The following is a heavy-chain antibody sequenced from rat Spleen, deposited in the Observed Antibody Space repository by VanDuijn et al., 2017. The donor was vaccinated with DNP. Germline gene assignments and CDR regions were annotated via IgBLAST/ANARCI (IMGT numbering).Heavy chain of an antibody. CDR1: GFSLTSYH. Sequence: VQLKESGPGLVQPSQTLSLACTVSGFSLTSYHVHWVRQAPGKGLEWIGEISKDGSSINYTPSLKDRFTISRDNAQYALNLQMSRLGSEDTAIYYCTRGQDYGSYHFDNWGQGVMVTVSS. J-gene: IGHJ2*01. V-gene: IGHV4-2*01. CDR3: TRGQDYGSYHFDN. D-gene: IGHD1-3*01. CDR2: ISKDGSSI.